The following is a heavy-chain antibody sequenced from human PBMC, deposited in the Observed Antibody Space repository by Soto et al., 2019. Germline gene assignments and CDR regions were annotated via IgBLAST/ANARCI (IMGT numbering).Heavy chain of an antibody. CDR3: ARVSTSSYYYYGMDV. CDR1: GGSISSYY. J-gene: IGHJ6*02. CDR2: IYYSGST. V-gene: IGHV4-59*01. Sequence: PSETLSLTCTVSGGSISSYYWSWIRQPPGKGLEWIGYIYYSGSTNYNPSPKSRVTISVDTSKNQFSLKLSSVTAADTAVYYCARVSTSSYYYYGMDVWGQGTTVTVSS. D-gene: IGHD3-16*02.